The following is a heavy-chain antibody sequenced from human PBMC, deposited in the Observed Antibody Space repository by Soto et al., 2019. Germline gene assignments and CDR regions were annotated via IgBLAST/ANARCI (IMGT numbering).Heavy chain of an antibody. CDR2: IVVGSDNT. J-gene: IGHJ6*02. Sequence: SVKVSCKTSGFTFTSSAIQWVRQARGQRLEWIGWIVVGSDNTNYAQKFQERVTITRDMSTSTAYMELSSLRSEDTAVYYCAAEGYSYGSYYYYYGMDFSGQGTTVTVSS. V-gene: IGHV1-58*02. CDR1: GFTFTSSA. CDR3: AAEGYSYGSYYYYYGMDF. D-gene: IGHD5-18*01.